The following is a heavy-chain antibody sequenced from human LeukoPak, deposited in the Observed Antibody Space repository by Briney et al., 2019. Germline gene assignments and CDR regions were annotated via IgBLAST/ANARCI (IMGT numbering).Heavy chain of an antibody. CDR3: ARDGYSGSSLFDS. CDR1: GGSTTSHF. Sequence: SETLSLTCTVSGGSTTSHFWSWIRQPPGKGLEWIGYIYHSGITNYNPSLKSRVTISVDTSKNQFSLELSFVTAADTAVYYCARDGYSGSSLFDSWGQGTLVTVSS. J-gene: IGHJ4*02. D-gene: IGHD1-26*01. V-gene: IGHV4-59*11. CDR2: IYHSGIT.